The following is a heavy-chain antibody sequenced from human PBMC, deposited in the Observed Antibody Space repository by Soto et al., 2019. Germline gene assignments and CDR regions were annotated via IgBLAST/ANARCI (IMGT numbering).Heavy chain of an antibody. D-gene: IGHD2-8*02. Sequence: PGGSLRLSCAASGFTFSSYGMHWVRQAPGKGLEWVAVISSDANSEYYADSVKGRFTISRDNSKNTLYLQMDSLLAEDTALYYCAKDSSNTGPFDYWGQGTPVTVSS. V-gene: IGHV3-30*18. CDR3: AKDSSNTGPFDY. CDR1: GFTFSSYG. CDR2: ISSDANSE. J-gene: IGHJ4*02.